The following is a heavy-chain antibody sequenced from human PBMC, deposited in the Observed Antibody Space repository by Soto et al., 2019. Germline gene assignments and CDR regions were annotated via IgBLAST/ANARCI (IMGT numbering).Heavy chain of an antibody. CDR2: MYHSGST. CDR3: ARAALTWWFGP. D-gene: IGHD6-25*01. J-gene: IGHJ5*02. V-gene: IGHV4-30-2*01. Sequence: SETLSLTCAVSGGSINSGGHSWSWIRQPPGKGLEWIGYMYHSGSTYYNPSLKSRVTISVDRSKNQVSLKLSSVTSADTAVYYCARAALTWWFGPWGQGTLVTVSS. CDR1: GGSINSGGHS.